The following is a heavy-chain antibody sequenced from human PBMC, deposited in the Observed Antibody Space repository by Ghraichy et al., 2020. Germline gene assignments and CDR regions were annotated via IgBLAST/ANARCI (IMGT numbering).Heavy chain of an antibody. CDR2: ISWNSDII. V-gene: IGHV3-9*01. J-gene: IGHJ4*02. Sequence: GGSLRLSCAASGFIFDDYAMHWVRQAPGKGLEWVSGISWNSDIIDYADSVKGRFTISRDNAKNSLYLQMNSLRAEDTALYFCAKAAGAHTVTTGGFSYWGQGTLVTVSS. D-gene: IGHD4-17*01. CDR1: GFIFDDYA. CDR3: AKAAGAHTVTTGGFSY.